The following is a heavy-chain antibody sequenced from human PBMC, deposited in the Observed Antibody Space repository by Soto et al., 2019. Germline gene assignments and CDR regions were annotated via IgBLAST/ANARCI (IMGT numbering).Heavy chain of an antibody. D-gene: IGHD3-16*02. CDR1: GLTFRSFL. J-gene: IGHJ4*02. CDR2: INQDGRDT. V-gene: IGHV3-7*01. Sequence: EVPLVESGGGLVRPGGSLRLSCAASGLTFRSFLMSWVRQAPGGGLEWVANINQDGRDTYYSDSVRDRFTISRDNAANSLFLHMNSLGAEDTAVYYCATYHDDEWESYRHRYWGQGTLVTVSS. CDR3: ATYHDDEWESYRHRY.